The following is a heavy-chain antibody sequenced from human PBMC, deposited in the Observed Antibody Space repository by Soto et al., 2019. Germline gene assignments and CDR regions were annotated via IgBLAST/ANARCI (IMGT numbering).Heavy chain of an antibody. J-gene: IGHJ6*02. Sequence: QVQLQESGPGLVKPSETLSLTCTVPGASINNYYCNWVRQPPGKGLEWIGSIHYSGTTHYNPSLERRVTISADSAKNQFSLKLNSVTAADTAVYYCSGDTYGMDVWGQGTTVTVSS. V-gene: IGHV4-59*01. CDR2: IHYSGTT. CDR1: GASINNYY. CDR3: SGDTYGMDV.